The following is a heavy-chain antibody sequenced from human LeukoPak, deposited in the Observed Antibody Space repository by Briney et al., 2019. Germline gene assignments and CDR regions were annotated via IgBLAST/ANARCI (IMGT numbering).Heavy chain of an antibody. V-gene: IGHV3-21*01. J-gene: IGHJ6*02. CDR2: IDGTSAYR. Sequence: GGSLRLSCAASGFRFSDYAINWVRQAPGKGLEWVSAIDGTSAYRYYGDSVKGRFTISRDNAKSSVSLQMKSLRDDDTAVYYGARILRYQLVDYHALDVWGQGATVTVFS. D-gene: IGHD2-2*01. CDR3: ARILRYQLVDYHALDV. CDR1: GFRFSDYA.